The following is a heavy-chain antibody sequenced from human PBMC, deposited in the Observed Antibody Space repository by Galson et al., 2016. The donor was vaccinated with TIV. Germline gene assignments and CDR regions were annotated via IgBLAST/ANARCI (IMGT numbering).Heavy chain of an antibody. Sequence: SVKVSCKASGYSFSIYAMRWVRQAPGQRLEWMGRINGCIGNTKYSQQFQGRLTITRDTSASTAYMELNSLRPEDTAVYYCAKPRCCGAESCKYDNWGQGTLVTVSS. CDR1: GYSFSIYA. CDR2: INGCIGNT. V-gene: IGHV1-3*01. CDR3: AKPRCCGAESCKYDN. J-gene: IGHJ4*02. D-gene: IGHD2-21*01.